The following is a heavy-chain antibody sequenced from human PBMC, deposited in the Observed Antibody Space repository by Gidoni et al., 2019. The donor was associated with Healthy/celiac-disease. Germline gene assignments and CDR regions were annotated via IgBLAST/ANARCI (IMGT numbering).Heavy chain of an antibody. CDR1: GFTGDDYA. V-gene: IGHV3-9*01. CDR2: ISWNSGSI. Sequence: EVQLVESGGGLVQPGRSLRLSWAASGFTGDDYAMHWVLQAPGKGLEWVSGISWNSGSIGYADSVKCRFTISRDNAKNSLYLQMNSLRAEDTALYYCAKRPDYYDSSGYVDYWGQGTLVTVSS. CDR3: AKRPDYYDSSGYVDY. D-gene: IGHD3-22*01. J-gene: IGHJ4*02.